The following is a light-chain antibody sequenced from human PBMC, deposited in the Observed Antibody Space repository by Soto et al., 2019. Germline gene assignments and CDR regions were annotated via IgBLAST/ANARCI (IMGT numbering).Light chain of an antibody. CDR2: GSS. CDR1: QTLSPNY. J-gene: IGKJ5*01. Sequence: DIGLTQSACTLSLSPGERATLSCRASQTLSPNYLAWCQQKPGHPPRLLIYGSSKRATGIPDRFSGSLYGTDFNLTISRLETDDFGVYFCQQYFALPMTFGQGTRLEIK. CDR3: QQYFALPMT. V-gene: IGKV3-20*01.